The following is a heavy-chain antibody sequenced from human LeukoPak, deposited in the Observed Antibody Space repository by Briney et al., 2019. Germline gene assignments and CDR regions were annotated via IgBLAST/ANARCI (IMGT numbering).Heavy chain of an antibody. J-gene: IGHJ4*02. CDR1: VGSFSGYY. CDR3: ARVPYCSGGSCPFGDDY. CDR2: INHRGST. V-gene: IGHV4-34*01. D-gene: IGHD2-15*01. Sequence: SETLSLTCAVYVGSFSGYYWSWIRQPPGKGLDGMGEINHRGSTNYNPSLKSRVTISVDTSKNQFSLKLSSVTAADTAVYYCARVPYCSGGSCPFGDDYWGQGTLVTVSS.